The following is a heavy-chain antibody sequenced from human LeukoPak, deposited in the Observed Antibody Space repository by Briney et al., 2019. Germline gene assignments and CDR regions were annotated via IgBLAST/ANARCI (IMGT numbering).Heavy chain of an antibody. V-gene: IGHV1-2*02. CDR2: TNPNSGGT. Sequence: ASVKVSCKASGYTFTGYYKHWVRQAPGQGLEWMGWTNPNSGGTNYEQKFQGRVTMTRDTSISTAYLELSRLRSADTAVYYCARADYNWFDPWGQGTLVTVSS. J-gene: IGHJ5*02. CDR3: ARADYNWFDP. CDR1: GYTFTGYY.